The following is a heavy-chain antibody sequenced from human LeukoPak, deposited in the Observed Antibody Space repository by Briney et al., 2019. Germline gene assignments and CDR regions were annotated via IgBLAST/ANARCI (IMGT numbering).Heavy chain of an antibody. CDR2: LDPEDGEP. J-gene: IGHJ4*02. CDR1: GYTLTELS. Sequence: ASVRVSCKVSGYTLTELSMHWVRQAHGKGLEWMGGLDPEDGEPIYAQKFQGRVTMTEDTSTDTAYMELSGLRSEDTAVYYCATGLAGSSSSRYFDYWGQGTLVTVSS. D-gene: IGHD6-6*01. V-gene: IGHV1-24*01. CDR3: ATGLAGSSSSRYFDY.